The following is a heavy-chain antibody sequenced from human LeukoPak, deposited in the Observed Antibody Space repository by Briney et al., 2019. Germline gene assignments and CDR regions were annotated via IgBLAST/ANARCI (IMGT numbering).Heavy chain of an antibody. D-gene: IGHD1-26*01. Sequence: PGGSLRLSCAASGFTFSTYAMSWVRQAPGKGLEWVSAISAGGATIYYADSVKGRFTISRDNSKNTLYLQINSLRADDTAVYYCTKDSGGTYFYYYYYMDVWGKGTTVTVSS. CDR2: ISAGGATI. CDR3: TKDSGGTYFYYYYYMDV. CDR1: GFTFSTYA. V-gene: IGHV3-23*01. J-gene: IGHJ6*03.